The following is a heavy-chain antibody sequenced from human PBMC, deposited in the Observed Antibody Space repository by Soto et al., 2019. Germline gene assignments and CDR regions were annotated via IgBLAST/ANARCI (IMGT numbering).Heavy chain of an antibody. CDR2: ISNDGNRK. V-gene: IGHV3-30*18. CDR1: GXSFSSYW. Sequence: GSLRLSCAASGXSFSSYWMHWVRQAPGRGLELVTVISNDGNRKYYGESVKGRFYVSRDNDKDTLYLQMNGLRPEDTGVYYCAKDRRQLSALDMWGQGTTVTVS. D-gene: IGHD6-6*01. CDR3: AKDRRQLSALDM. J-gene: IGHJ3*02.